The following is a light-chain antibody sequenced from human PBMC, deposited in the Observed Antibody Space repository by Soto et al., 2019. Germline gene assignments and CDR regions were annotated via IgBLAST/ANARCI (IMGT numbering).Light chain of an antibody. J-gene: IGKJ1*01. V-gene: IGKV1-39*01. CDR1: QSISSY. Sequence: DIQMTPSPSSLSASVGDRVTITCRASQSISSYLNWYQQKPGKAPKLLIYAASSLQSGVPSRFSCSGSGTDFTLTISSLQPEEFETYYCQQSYSTPRTFGQGTKVDIK. CDR2: AAS. CDR3: QQSYSTPRT.